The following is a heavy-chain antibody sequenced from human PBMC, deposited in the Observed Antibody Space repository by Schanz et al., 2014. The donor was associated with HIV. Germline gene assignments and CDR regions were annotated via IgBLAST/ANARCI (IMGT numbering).Heavy chain of an antibody. CDR1: GFTFDDYA. D-gene: IGHD2-15*01. J-gene: IGHJ4*02. V-gene: IGHV3-9*01. CDR3: ARGGIWEWDQPDFDY. CDR2: ISWNSVSI. Sequence: EVQLVESGGALVQPGRSLRLSCAASGFTFDDYAMHWVRQAPGKGLEWVSGISWNSVSIGYADSVKGRFTISRDSSKNTLYLQMSSLRAEDTAMYYCARGGIWEWDQPDFDYWGQGTLVTVSS.